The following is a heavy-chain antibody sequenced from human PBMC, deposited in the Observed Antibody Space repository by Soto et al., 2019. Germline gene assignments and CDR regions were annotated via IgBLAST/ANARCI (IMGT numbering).Heavy chain of an antibody. CDR3: ARLHFPWGWFEP. CDR2: ISASGTST. D-gene: IGHD3-16*01. V-gene: IGHV3-23*01. Sequence: GGSLRLSCAASGITFNNYALSWVRQAPGKGLEWVSGISASGTSTYYADSVKGRFTISRDNATNSLYLQMNNVRTEDTAVYYCARLHFPWGWFEPWGQGTLVTVSS. J-gene: IGHJ5*02. CDR1: GITFNNYA.